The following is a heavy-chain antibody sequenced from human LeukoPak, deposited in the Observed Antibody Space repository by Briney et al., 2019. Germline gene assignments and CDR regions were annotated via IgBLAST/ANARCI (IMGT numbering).Heavy chain of an antibody. CDR1: GGTFISYA. Sequence: ASVKVSCTASGGTFISYAISWVRQAPGQGLEWMGGIIPIFGTANYAQKFQGRVTITADESTSTAYMELSSLRSEDTAVYYCASYCGGDCYSGWFDPWGQGTLVTVSS. CDR2: IIPIFGTA. V-gene: IGHV1-69*13. J-gene: IGHJ5*02. CDR3: ASYCGGDCYSGWFDP. D-gene: IGHD2-21*02.